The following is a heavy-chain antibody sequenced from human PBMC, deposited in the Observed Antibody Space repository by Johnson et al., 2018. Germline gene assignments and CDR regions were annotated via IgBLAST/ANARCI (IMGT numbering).Heavy chain of an antibody. V-gene: IGHV3-30-3*01. CDR2: ISYDGSNK. Sequence: VQLVESGGGVVQPGRSLRLSCAASGFTFSSYAMHWVRQAPGKGLEWVAVISYDGSNKYYADSVKGRFTISRDNSKNTLYLQMNSLRAEDTAVYYCARDLGAVAGNYYMDVWGKGTTVTVSS. D-gene: IGHD6-19*01. CDR3: ARDLGAVAGNYYMDV. J-gene: IGHJ6*03. CDR1: GFTFSSYA.